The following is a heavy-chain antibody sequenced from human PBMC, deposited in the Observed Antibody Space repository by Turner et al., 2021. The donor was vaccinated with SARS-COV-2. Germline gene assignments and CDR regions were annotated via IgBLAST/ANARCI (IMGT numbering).Heavy chain of an antibody. Sequence: DTGSLTCTVSGFSFCSYYWSWIRQPPGKGLEWIGYIYYSVITNYNPSLKSRVNISVDTSKNQFSLKLSSVTATDTAVYYCARVVPIGVYGAGSYDQGMDVWGQGTTVTVSS. CDR2: IYYSVIT. CDR3: ARVVPIGVYGAGSYDQGMDV. CDR1: GFSFCSYY. V-gene: IGHV4-59*01. J-gene: IGHJ6*02. D-gene: IGHD3-10*01.